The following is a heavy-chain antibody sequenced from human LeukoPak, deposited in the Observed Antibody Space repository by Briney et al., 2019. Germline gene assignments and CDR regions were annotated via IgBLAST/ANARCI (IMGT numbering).Heavy chain of an antibody. D-gene: IGHD1-26*01. Sequence: PSETLSLTCTVSGGSISSGSYYWSWIRQPAGKGLEWIGRIYTSGSTNYNPSLKSRVTISVDTSKNQFSLKLSSVTAADTAVYYCARGSYRADYWGQGTLVTVSS. CDR3: ARGSYRADY. CDR2: IYTSGST. CDR1: GGSISSGSYY. V-gene: IGHV4-61*02. J-gene: IGHJ4*02.